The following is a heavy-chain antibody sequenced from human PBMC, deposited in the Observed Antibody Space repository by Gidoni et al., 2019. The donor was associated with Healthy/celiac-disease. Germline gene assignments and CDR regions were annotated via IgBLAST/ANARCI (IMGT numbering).Heavy chain of an antibody. D-gene: IGHD1-26*01. CDR3: AKHMWGKQASWDY. V-gene: IGHV3-23*01. CDR2: ISGSGGST. Sequence: EVQLLESGGGLVQPGGSLRRSCAASGFTFSSYAMSWVRQAPGQGLEWVSAISGSGGSTYYADSVKGRFTISRDNSKNTLYLQMNSLRAEDTAVYYCAKHMWGKQASWDYWGQGTLVTVSS. J-gene: IGHJ4*02. CDR1: GFTFSSYA.